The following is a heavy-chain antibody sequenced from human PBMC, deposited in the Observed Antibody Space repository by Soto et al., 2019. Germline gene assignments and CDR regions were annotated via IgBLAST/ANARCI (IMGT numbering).Heavy chain of an antibody. CDR1: GYTFTGYY. CDR3: ARDLRIQLWPPGY. D-gene: IGHD5-18*01. Sequence: ASVKVSCKASGYTFTGYYMHWVRQVPGQGLEWMGWINPNSGGTNYAQKFQGRVTMTRDTSISTAYMELSRLRSDDTAVYYRARDLRIQLWPPGYWGQGTLVTVSS. J-gene: IGHJ4*02. V-gene: IGHV1-2*02. CDR2: INPNSGGT.